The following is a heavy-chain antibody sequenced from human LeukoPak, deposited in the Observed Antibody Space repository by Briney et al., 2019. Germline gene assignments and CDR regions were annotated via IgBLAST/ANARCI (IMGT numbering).Heavy chain of an antibody. J-gene: IGHJ6*03. CDR1: GYTFTSYD. Sequence: GASVKVSSKASGYTFTSYDINWVRQATGQGLEWMGWMNPNSGNTGYAQKFQGRVTITRNTSISTTYMELSSLRSEDTAVYYCARVSTIYYSSYMDVWGKGTTVTVSS. D-gene: IGHD3-3*01. CDR2: MNPNSGNT. V-gene: IGHV1-8*03. CDR3: ARVSTIYYSSYMDV.